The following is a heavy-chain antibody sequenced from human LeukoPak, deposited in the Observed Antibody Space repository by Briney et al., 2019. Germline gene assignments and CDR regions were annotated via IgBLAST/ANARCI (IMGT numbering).Heavy chain of an antibody. CDR3: AREVEGPADYYYYYMDV. CDR1: GYTFTSYG. Sequence: ASAKVSCKASGYTFTSYGISWVRQAPGQGLEWMGWISAYNGNTNYAQKLQGRVTMTTDTSTSTAYMELRSLRSDDTAVYYCAREVEGPADYYYYYMDVWGKGTTVTVSS. CDR2: ISAYNGNT. J-gene: IGHJ6*03. V-gene: IGHV1-18*01.